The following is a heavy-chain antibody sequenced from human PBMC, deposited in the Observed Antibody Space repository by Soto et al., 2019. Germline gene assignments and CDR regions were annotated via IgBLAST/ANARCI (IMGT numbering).Heavy chain of an antibody. Sequence: SETLSLTCTVSGGSISSYYWSWIRQPPGKGLEWIGYIYYSGSTNYNPSLKSRVTISVDTSKNQFSLKLSSVTAADTAVYYCASRGASGYSRGWDYYYYGMDVWGQGTTVTVSS. CDR2: IYYSGST. CDR3: ASRGASGYSRGWDYYYYGMDV. J-gene: IGHJ6*02. CDR1: GGSISSYY. V-gene: IGHV4-59*01. D-gene: IGHD3-3*01.